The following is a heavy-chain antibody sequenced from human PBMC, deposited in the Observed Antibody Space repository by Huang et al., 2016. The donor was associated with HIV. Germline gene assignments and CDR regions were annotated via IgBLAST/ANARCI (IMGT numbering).Heavy chain of an antibody. Sequence: QVQLVESGGGVVQPGRSLRLSCAASGFIFSNYGMHWVRQAPGKGMEWGALISYDGSNKNYTDSVKGRFSISRDNSKNTLYLQMNSLRAEDTAVYYCALKGDSSGWEYFRHWGQGTLVTVSS. J-gene: IGHJ1*01. CDR2: ISYDGSNK. CDR1: GFIFSNYG. D-gene: IGHD6-19*01. CDR3: ALKGDSSGWEYFRH. V-gene: IGHV3-30*03.